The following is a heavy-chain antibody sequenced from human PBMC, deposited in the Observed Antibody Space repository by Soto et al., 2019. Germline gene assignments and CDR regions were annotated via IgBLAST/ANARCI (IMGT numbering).Heavy chain of an antibody. Sequence: SETLSLTCAVSGGSISSSNWWSWVRQPPGKGLEWIGEIYHSGSTNYNPSLKSRVTISVDKSKNQFSLKLSSVTAADTGVYYCAGEGGGQWLVLDYWGQGTLVTVSS. CDR1: GGSISSSNW. CDR3: AGEGGGQWLVLDY. D-gene: IGHD6-19*01. V-gene: IGHV4-4*02. CDR2: IYHSGST. J-gene: IGHJ4*02.